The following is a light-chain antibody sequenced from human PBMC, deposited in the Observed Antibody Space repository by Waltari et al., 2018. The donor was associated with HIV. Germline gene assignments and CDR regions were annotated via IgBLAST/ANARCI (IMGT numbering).Light chain of an antibody. Sequence: YELTQPPSVSVSPGQTARITCSGDALPKKFAYWYQQKPGQAPVLVIYKDSERPSGIPERFSGSSSGTTVTLTSIRGQAEDEADYYCQSTDGTSTSGVYGGGTSLTVL. CDR1: ALPKKF. J-gene: IGLJ3*02. CDR2: KDS. CDR3: QSTDGTSTSGV. V-gene: IGLV3-25*03.